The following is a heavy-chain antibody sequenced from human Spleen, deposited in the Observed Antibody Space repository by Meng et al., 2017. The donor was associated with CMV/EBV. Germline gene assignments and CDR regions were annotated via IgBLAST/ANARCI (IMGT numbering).Heavy chain of an antibody. CDR3: ARIEGYYDSGGYSPYYGMDV. D-gene: IGHD3-22*01. V-gene: IGHV2-26*01. CDR1: GFSLSNARMG. CDR2: IFSNDEK. Sequence: SGPTLVKPTETLTLTCTVSGFSLSNARMGVSWIRQPPGKALEWLAHIFSNDEKSYSTSLKSRVTISKDTSKSQVVLTMTNMDPVDTATYYCARIEGYYDSGGYSPYYGMDVWGQGTTVTVS. J-gene: IGHJ6*02.